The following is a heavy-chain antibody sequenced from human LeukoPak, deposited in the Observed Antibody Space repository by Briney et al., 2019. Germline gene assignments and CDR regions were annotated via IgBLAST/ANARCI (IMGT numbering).Heavy chain of an antibody. D-gene: IGHD5-18*01. V-gene: IGHV1-69*04. J-gene: IGHJ5*02. CDR3: ARDQAIQLWQMYSFDP. Sequence: PILGIANYAQKFQGRVTITADKSTRTAYMELSSLRSEDTAVYYCARDQAIQLWQMYSFDPWGQGTLVTVSS. CDR2: PILGIA.